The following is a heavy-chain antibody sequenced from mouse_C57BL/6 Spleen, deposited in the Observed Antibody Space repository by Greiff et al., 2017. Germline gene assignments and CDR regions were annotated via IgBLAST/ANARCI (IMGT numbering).Heavy chain of an antibody. CDR3: ARYEGLRRYFDV. D-gene: IGHD2-4*01. V-gene: IGHV7-3*01. J-gene: IGHJ1*03. CDR2: IRNKANGYTT. Sequence: EVQVVESGGGLVQPGGSLSLSCAASGFTFTDYYMSWVRQPPGKALEWLGFIRNKANGYTTEYSASVKGRFTISRDNSQSILYLQMNALGAEDSATYYCARYEGLRRYFDVWGTGTTVTVSS. CDR1: GFTFTDYY.